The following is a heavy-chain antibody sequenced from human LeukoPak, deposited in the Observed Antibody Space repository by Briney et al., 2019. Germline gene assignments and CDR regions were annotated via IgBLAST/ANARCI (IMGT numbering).Heavy chain of an antibody. CDR1: GFTVSSNY. J-gene: IGHJ4*02. D-gene: IGHD2-2*01. Sequence: PGGSLRLSCAASGFTVSSNYMSWVRQAPGKVLEWVSVIYSGGSTYYADSVKGRFTISRDNSKNTLYLQMNSLRAEDTAVYSCAREFPPDCSSTSCYRGGFDYWGQGTLVTVSS. V-gene: IGHV3-53*01. CDR2: IYSGGST. CDR3: AREFPPDCSSTSCYRGGFDY.